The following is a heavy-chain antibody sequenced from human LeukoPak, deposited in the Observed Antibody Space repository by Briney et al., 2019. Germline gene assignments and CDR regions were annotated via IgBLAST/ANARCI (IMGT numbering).Heavy chain of an antibody. CDR1: GFTVSRFY. CDR3: ASYILTGYYNGHDAFDI. V-gene: IGHV3-66*01. J-gene: IGHJ3*02. D-gene: IGHD3-9*01. CDR2: IYSGGST. Sequence: GGSLRLSCAASGFTVSRFYMRWVRQAPGKGLEWVSVIYSGGSTLYADSVKGRFTISRNRPKNTLYLQVNSLRVEDTAVYYCASYILTGYYNGHDAFDIWGQGTMVIVSS.